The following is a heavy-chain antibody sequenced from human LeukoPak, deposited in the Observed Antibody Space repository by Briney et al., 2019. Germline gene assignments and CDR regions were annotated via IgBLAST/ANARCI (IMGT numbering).Heavy chain of an antibody. J-gene: IGHJ6*03. CDR2: IRYDGSNK. CDR1: GFTFSSYG. CDR3: AKQYYDILTGYSSYYYYYMDV. Sequence: GGSLRLSCAASGFTFSSYGMHWVRQAPGKGLEWVASIRYDGSNKYYADSVKGRFTISRDNSKNTLYLQMNSLRAEDTAVYYCAKQYYDILTGYSSYYYYYMDVWGKGTTVTVSS. V-gene: IGHV3-30*02. D-gene: IGHD3-9*01.